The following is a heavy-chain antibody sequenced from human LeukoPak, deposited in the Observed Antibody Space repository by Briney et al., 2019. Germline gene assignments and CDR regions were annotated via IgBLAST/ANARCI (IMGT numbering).Heavy chain of an antibody. CDR3: AREMADLDY. Sequence: GGSLRLSCAASGFTFSSYPMHWVRQAPGKGLEWVAATSFDGGKKYYVDSGKGRFTISRDNSKNMLFLQMNILRPEDTAVYYCAREMADLDYWGQGTLVIVSS. V-gene: IGHV3-30*14. D-gene: IGHD5-24*01. CDR2: TSFDGGKK. CDR1: GFTFSSYP. J-gene: IGHJ4*02.